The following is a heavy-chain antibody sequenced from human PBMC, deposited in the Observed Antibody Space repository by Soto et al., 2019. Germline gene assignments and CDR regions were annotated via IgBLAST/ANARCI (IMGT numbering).Heavy chain of an antibody. CDR3: ARDLGYNSGHYFEY. J-gene: IGHJ4*02. D-gene: IGHD2-2*02. CDR2: TWHDETNK. CDR1: GLTFRSYT. Sequence: GGSRRRSCSPSGLTFRSYTMHCVRQAPGKGLEWVALTWHDETNKYYADSVKGRFTISRDNSMNTLYLQMNSLRAEDTAVYYCARDLGYNSGHYFEYWCPGTQAHVFS. V-gene: IGHV3-33*01.